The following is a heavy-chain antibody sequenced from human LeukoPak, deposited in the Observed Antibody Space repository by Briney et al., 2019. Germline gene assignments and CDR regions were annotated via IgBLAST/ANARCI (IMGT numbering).Heavy chain of an antibody. J-gene: IGHJ4*02. Sequence: PGGSLRLSCVASGFTFSSYEMNWVRQVPGKGLEWVSYIDFGGRIINYADHVKGRFTISRDNAKNSVYLQMNSLRAEDTAVYYCARGIGLERRYFQFDYWGQGILVTVSS. V-gene: IGHV3-48*03. CDR2: IDFGGRII. CDR3: ARGIGLERRYFQFDY. CDR1: GFTFSSYE. D-gene: IGHD1-1*01.